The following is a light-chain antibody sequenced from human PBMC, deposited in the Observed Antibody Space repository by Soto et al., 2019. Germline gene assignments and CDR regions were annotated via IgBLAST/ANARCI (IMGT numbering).Light chain of an antibody. CDR2: AIS. V-gene: IGLV2-23*02. CDR1: TSNVGSYDL. J-gene: IGLJ2*01. CDR3: SQAHPYSNVQ. Sequence: QSALTQAASVSGSPGQSVTISCTGVTSNVGSYDLVSWYQQPPGEAPRLIIYAISERPSGISDRFSGSRSANTASLTISGLQAEDEAHDYCSQAHPYSNVQFGGGTKLTVL.